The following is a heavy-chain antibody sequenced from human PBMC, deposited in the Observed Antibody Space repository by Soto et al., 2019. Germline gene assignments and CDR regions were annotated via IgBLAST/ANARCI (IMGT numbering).Heavy chain of an antibody. D-gene: IGHD2-2*01. CDR1: GGSISAGNYY. CDR2: IYYTGST. CDR3: AREGTPPVYYFDF. Sequence: QVQLQESGPGLVKPSQTLSLTCSVSGGSISAGNYYWSWIRQSPGKVLEWIGYIYYTGSTHYNPSLQSRVSISVDTSKNQFSLRLSSVTAADTAVYYCAREGTPPVYYFDFWGQGTLVSVSS. J-gene: IGHJ4*02. V-gene: IGHV4-30-4*01.